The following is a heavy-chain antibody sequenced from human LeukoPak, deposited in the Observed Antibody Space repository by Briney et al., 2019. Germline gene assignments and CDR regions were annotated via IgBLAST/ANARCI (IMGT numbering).Heavy chain of an antibody. D-gene: IGHD3-10*01. CDR1: EYSFSTYW. Sequence: GESLRISCMGSEYSFSTYWIGWVRQIPGKGLAWMGIIYPADSDTRYSPSFQGQVTISVDKSLSTAYLQWSSLKASDSAMYYCARAGLDFGFGQLDIDYWGQGTLVTVSS. J-gene: IGHJ4*02. CDR3: ARAGLDFGFGQLDIDY. CDR2: IYPADSDT. V-gene: IGHV5-51*01.